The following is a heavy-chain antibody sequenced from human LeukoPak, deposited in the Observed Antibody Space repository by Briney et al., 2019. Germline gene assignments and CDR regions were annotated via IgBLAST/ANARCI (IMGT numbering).Heavy chain of an antibody. J-gene: IGHJ4*02. Sequence: PGGSLRLSCAASGFTVSTDHMSWVRQAPGKGLEWVAVSYSGGTSQYAESVKGRFTISRDNSKNTVYLQMNSLRAEDTALYYCARVWELSFDYWGQGTLVTVSS. CDR1: GFTVSTDH. V-gene: IGHV3-53*01. CDR2: SYSGGTS. D-gene: IGHD1-26*01. CDR3: ARVWELSFDY.